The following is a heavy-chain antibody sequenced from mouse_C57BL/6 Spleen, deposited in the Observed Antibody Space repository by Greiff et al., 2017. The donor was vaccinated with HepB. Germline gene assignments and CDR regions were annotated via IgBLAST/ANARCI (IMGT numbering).Heavy chain of an antibody. Sequence: QVQLQQSGPELVKPGASVKISCKASGYAFSSSWMNWVKQRPGKGLEWIGRIYPGDGDTNYNGKFMGKATLTADKSSSTAYMQLSSLTSEDSAVYFCELRSTFAYWGQGTLVTVSA. CDR3: ELRSTFAY. CDR2: IYPGDGDT. V-gene: IGHV1-82*01. D-gene: IGHD3-2*02. J-gene: IGHJ3*01. CDR1: GYAFSSSW.